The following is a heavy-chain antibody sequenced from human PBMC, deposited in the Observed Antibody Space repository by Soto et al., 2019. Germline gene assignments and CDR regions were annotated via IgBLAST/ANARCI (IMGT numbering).Heavy chain of an antibody. Sequence: ETLALTCTVSGGSISSYYWSWIRQPPGKGLEWVSSISSSSSYIYYADSVKGRFTISRDNAKNSLYLQMNSLRAEDTAVYYCARSIQSSGLYDYWGQGTLVTVSS. CDR2: ISSSSSYI. J-gene: IGHJ4*02. CDR3: ARSIQSSGLYDY. V-gene: IGHV3-21*01. CDR1: GGSISSYY. D-gene: IGHD6-19*01.